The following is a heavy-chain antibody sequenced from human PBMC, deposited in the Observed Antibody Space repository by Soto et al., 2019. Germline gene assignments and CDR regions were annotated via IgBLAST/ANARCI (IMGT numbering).Heavy chain of an antibody. CDR1: GLTCITYG. V-gene: IGHV3-33*06. CDR3: VKDPCAGDCYSDPYLDF. J-gene: IGHJ4*02. D-gene: IGHD2-21*02. Sequence: LRLPCAAAGLTCITYGVHRISQAPGKGLEWITVIWYDGSQKYYGDAVNGRFTISRDNSQNTVYLQMNSLRVEDTAVYYCVKDPCAGDCYSDPYLDFWRRGSPVTVSS. CDR2: IWYDGSQK.